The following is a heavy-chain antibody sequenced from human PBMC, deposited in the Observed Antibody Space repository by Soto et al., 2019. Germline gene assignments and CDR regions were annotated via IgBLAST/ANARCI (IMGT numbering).Heavy chain of an antibody. CDR3: TTEMTTVSDAFDI. CDR1: GFTFSNAW. CDR2: IKSKTDGGTT. J-gene: IGHJ3*02. Sequence: GGSLRLSCAASGFTFSNAWMSWVRQAPGKGLEWVGRIKSKTDGGTTDYAAPVKGRFTISRDDSKNTLYLQMNSLKTEDTAVYYCTTEMTTVSDAFDIWGQGTMVTVSS. V-gene: IGHV3-15*01. D-gene: IGHD4-17*01.